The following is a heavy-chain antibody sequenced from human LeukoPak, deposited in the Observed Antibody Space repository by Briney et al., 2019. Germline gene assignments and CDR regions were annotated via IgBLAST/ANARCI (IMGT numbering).Heavy chain of an antibody. CDR2: IRPDGDRT. J-gene: IGHJ1*01. CDR1: GFTFSTYA. D-gene: IGHD3-22*01. CDR3: ARAPSEIGGYYPEYFRH. V-gene: IGHV3-23*01. Sequence: PGGSLRLSCAASGFTFSTYAITWVRQGPGKGLEWVSAIRPDGDRTYYADSVKGRFTISRDNAKNTVSLQMNSLRAEDTGVYYCARAPSEIGGYYPEYFRHWGQGTLVTVSS.